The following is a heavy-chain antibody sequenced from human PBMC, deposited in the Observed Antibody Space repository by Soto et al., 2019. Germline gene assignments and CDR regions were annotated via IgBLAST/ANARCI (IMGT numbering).Heavy chain of an antibody. Sequence: QVQLVQSGAEVKKPGSSVKVSCKVSGGTFSNYAIDWVRLAPGHGLEWMGGIVPIFGTTYYTQKFQGRATIIADESTTTAYLEMSSLSSEDTAIYYCARVEAVAGLYNYHGLDVWGQGTAVTVSS. J-gene: IGHJ6*02. D-gene: IGHD6-19*01. V-gene: IGHV1-69*12. CDR1: GGTFSNYA. CDR3: ARVEAVAGLYNYHGLDV. CDR2: IVPIFGTT.